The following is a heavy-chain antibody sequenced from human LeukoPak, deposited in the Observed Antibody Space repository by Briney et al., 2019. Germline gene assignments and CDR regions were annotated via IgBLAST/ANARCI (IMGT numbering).Heavy chain of an antibody. J-gene: IGHJ5*02. V-gene: IGHV4-39*01. CDR3: ATLIAAGNWFDP. CDR2: IYYSGST. D-gene: IGHD6-13*01. Sequence: PSETLSLTCTVSGGSISSSSYYWGWIRQPPGKGLEWIGSIYYSGSTYYNPSLKSRATISVDTSKNQFSLKLSSVTAADTAVYYCATLIAAGNWFDPWGQGTLVTVSS. CDR1: GGSISSSSYY.